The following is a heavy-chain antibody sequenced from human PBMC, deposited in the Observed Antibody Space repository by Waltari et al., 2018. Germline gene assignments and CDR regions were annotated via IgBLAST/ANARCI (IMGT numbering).Heavy chain of an antibody. V-gene: IGHV1-2*02. CDR1: GYSFTHYH. CDR2: INTKNGDT. D-gene: IGHD1-26*01. Sequence: QVQLVQSGTEVKKPGASVKVSCQASGYSFTHYHLHWVRQTPGQGLEWLGWINTKNGDTSYAQNFLGRVTMTRDTAINTVYMDLSGLRSDDTAVFYCARDPGPIVGAPDYWGQGTLVTVSS. CDR3: ARDPGPIVGAPDY. J-gene: IGHJ4*02.